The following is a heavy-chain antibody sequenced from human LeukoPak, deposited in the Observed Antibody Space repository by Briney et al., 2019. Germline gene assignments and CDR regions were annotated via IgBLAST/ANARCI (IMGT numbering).Heavy chain of an antibody. CDR3: ARALWRYYDSSAKGDFDY. V-gene: IGHV4-34*01. CDR1: GGSFSGYY. Sequence: SQTLSLTCAVYGGSFSGYYWGWIRQPPGKGLEWIGEINHSGRTNYNPSLKSRVTISVDTSNNQFSLKLSSVTAADTAVYYCARALWRYYDSSAKGDFDYWGQGTLVTVSS. D-gene: IGHD3-22*01. J-gene: IGHJ4*02. CDR2: INHSGRT.